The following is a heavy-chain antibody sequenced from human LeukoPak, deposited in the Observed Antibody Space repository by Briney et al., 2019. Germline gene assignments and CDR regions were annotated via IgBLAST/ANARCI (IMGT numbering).Heavy chain of an antibody. J-gene: IGHJ3*02. D-gene: IGHD2-8*01. CDR3: AREDTGVAFDI. Sequence: PGGSLRLSCAASRFTFSSYEMNWVRQAPGKGLEWVSYISGSGIKHYADPVKGRFTISRDNAKNSLYLQMNSPRVEDTAVYYCAREDTGVAFDIWGQGTTVTV. CDR1: RFTFSSYE. V-gene: IGHV3-48*03. CDR2: ISGSGIK.